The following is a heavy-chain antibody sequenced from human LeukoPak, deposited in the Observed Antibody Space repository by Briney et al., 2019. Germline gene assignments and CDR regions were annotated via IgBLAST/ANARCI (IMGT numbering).Heavy chain of an antibody. D-gene: IGHD3-22*01. V-gene: IGHV3-23*01. CDR1: GFTFSSYA. J-gene: IGHJ6*02. Sequence: GGSLRLSCAASGFTFSSYAMSWVRQAPGKGLEWVSAISGSGGSTYYADSVKGRFTISRDNSKNTLYLQMNSLRAEDTAVYYCAKDSSGYYYYYYGMDVWGQGTTVTVSS. CDR3: AKDSSGYYYYYYGMDV. CDR2: ISGSGGST.